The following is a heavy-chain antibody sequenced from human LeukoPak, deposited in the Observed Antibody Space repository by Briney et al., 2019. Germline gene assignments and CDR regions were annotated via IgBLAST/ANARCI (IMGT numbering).Heavy chain of an antibody. CDR3: AIFDFLFGEIDNWFDP. D-gene: IGHD3-3*01. CDR2: IYPGDSDT. J-gene: IGHJ5*02. CDR1: GYSFTSYW. V-gene: IGHV5-51*01. Sequence: GESLKISCKGSGYSFTSYWIGWVRQMPGKGLEWMGVIYPGDSDTRYSPSFQGQVTISADKSISTAYLQWSSLKASDTAMYYCAIFDFLFGEIDNWFDPWGQGTLVTVSS.